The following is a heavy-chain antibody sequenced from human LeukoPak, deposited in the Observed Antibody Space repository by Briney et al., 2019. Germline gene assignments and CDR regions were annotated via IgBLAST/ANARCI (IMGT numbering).Heavy chain of an antibody. V-gene: IGHV3-74*01. CDR1: GFILSSYW. J-gene: IGHJ3*02. CDR2: TNSDGSNT. Sequence: GGSLRLSCAGSGFILSSYWMHRVRQAPGKGLVWVSRTNSDGSNTDYADSVKGRFTISRDNAKNTLYLQMNSLRAEDTAVYYCARVGITMIRTDAFDIWGQGTMVTVSS. CDR3: ARVGITMIRTDAFDI. D-gene: IGHD3-10*01.